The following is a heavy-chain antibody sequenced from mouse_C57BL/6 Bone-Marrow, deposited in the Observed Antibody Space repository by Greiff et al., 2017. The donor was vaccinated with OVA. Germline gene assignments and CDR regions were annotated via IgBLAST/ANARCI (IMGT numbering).Heavy chain of an antibody. CDR2: IRNKANNHAT. V-gene: IGHV6-6*01. CDR3: TRFRGLNWDWYFDV. J-gene: IGHJ1*03. D-gene: IGHD4-1*01. Sequence: EVKLVESGGGLVQPGGSMKLSCAASGFTFSDAWMDWVRQSPEKGLEWVAEIRNKANNHATYYAESVKGRFTISRDDSKSSVYLQMNSLRAEDTGIYYCTRFRGLNWDWYFDVWGTGTTVTVSS. CDR1: GFTFSDAW.